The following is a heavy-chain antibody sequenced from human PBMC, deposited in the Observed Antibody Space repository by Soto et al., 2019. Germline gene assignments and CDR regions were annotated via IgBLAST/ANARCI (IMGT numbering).Heavy chain of an antibody. Sequence: QVQLVESGGGVVQPGRSLRLSCAASGFTFRSYTMHWVRQAPGKGLEWVAVISYDGSNKYYADSVKGRFTISRDNSKNTLYLQMNSLRAEDTAVYYCARPMVAMIVVDGIDYWGQGTLVTVSS. V-gene: IGHV3-30-3*01. J-gene: IGHJ4*02. D-gene: IGHD3-22*01. CDR2: ISYDGSNK. CDR3: ARPMVAMIVVDGIDY. CDR1: GFTFRSYT.